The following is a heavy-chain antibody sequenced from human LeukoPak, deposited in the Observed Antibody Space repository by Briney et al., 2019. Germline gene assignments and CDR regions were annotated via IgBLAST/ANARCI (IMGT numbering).Heavy chain of an antibody. Sequence: GGSLRLSCAASGFTFSSYEMNWVRQAPGKGLEWVSYISSSGSTIYYADSVKGRFTISRDNAKNSLYLQMNSLRAEDTAVYYCARDYSVDTAMGSEPFDYWGQGTLVTVSS. CDR2: ISSSGSTI. CDR1: GFTFSSYE. J-gene: IGHJ4*02. D-gene: IGHD5-18*01. CDR3: ARDYSVDTAMGSEPFDY. V-gene: IGHV3-48*03.